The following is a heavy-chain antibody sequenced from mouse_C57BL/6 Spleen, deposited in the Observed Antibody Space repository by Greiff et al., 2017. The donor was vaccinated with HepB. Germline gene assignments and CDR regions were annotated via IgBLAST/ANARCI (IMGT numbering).Heavy chain of an antibody. CDR2: IYPGDGDT. V-gene: IGHV1-80*01. D-gene: IGHD2-4*01. J-gene: IGHJ3*01. CDR1: GYAFSSYW. Sequence: VQLQQSGAELVKPGASVKISCKASGYAFSSYWMNWVKQRPGKGLEWIGQIYPGDGDTNYNGKFKGKATLTADKSSSTAYMQLSSLTSEDSAVYFCARFGDYDERFAYWGQGTLVTVSA. CDR3: ARFGDYDERFAY.